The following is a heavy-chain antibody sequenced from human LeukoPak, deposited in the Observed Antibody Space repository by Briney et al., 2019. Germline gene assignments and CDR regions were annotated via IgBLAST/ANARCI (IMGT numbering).Heavy chain of an antibody. CDR3: ARTRGDGYNDY. D-gene: IGHD5-24*01. CDR1: GGSISSYY. CDR2: IYYSGST. J-gene: IGHJ4*02. V-gene: IGHV4-59*01. Sequence: PSETLSLTCTVSGGSISSYYWSWIXQPPGXXLXWXGYIYYSGSTKYNPSLKSRLTISVDTTKNLFSLKLSSVTAADTAVYYCARTRGDGYNDYWGQGTLVTVSS.